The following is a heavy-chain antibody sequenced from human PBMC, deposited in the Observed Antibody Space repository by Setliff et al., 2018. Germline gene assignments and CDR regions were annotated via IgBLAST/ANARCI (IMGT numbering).Heavy chain of an antibody. V-gene: IGHV2-5*02. J-gene: IGHJ4*02. CDR2: IYWDDDE. CDR1: GFSLSTSGAG. CDR3: AHSLEGGNSACFDY. Sequence: SGPTLVNPTQTLTLTCTFSGFSLSTSGAGGGWIRQPPGKALEWLALIYWDDDERYSPSLKSRLTITKDTSKNQVVLTMTNMDPVDTATYYCAHSLEGGNSACFDYWGQGTLVTVSS. D-gene: IGHD1-1*01.